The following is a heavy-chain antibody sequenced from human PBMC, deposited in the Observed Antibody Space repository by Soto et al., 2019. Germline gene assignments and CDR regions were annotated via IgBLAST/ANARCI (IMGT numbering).Heavy chain of an antibody. CDR2: IRNDGSDK. Sequence: GGSLRLSCAASGFTFSDYAMHWVRQAPGKGLEWVALIRNDGSDKYYADSVKGRFTISRDNSKNTLYLQMNSLRAEDTAVYYCARVITVTTYYYYYGMDLWGQGTSVTVSS. J-gene: IGHJ6*02. CDR1: GFTFSDYA. D-gene: IGHD4-17*01. CDR3: ARVITVTTYYYYYGMDL. V-gene: IGHV3-33*01.